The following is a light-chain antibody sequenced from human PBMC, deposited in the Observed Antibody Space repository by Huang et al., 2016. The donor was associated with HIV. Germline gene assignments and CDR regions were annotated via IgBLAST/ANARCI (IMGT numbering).Light chain of an antibody. CDR2: DAS. V-gene: IGKV1-33*01. CDR1: LDISKC. J-gene: IGKJ5*01. CDR3: QQYDNLPLT. Sequence: DIQMTQSPSSLSASVGDRVTITCQASLDISKCLNWYQQKPGKAPKVLIHDASNLERGVPSRFSGSRSGTHFTLTINSLQPEDIATYYCQQYDNLPLTFGQGTRLEIK.